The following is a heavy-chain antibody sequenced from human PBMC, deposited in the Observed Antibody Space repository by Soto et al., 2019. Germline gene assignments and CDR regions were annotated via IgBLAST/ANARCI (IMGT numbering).Heavy chain of an antibody. D-gene: IGHD3-16*01. V-gene: IGHV3-30*03. J-gene: IGHJ4*02. CDR1: GFTFNNYG. Sequence: GGSLRLSCAASGFTFNNYGMHWVRQAPGKGLEWVVVISFDGGNTVYADSVKGRFTISRDNSKNTLYLQMNSMRAEDTAVYYCSSVSTLVTPDSVGCRGSFDYWGQGTLVTVSS. CDR2: ISFDGGNT. CDR3: SSVSTLVTPDSVGCRGSFDY.